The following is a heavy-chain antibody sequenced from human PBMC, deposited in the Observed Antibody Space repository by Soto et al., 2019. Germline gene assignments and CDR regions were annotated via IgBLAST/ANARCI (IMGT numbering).Heavy chain of an antibody. D-gene: IGHD1-20*01. CDR1: GFTVSSNY. CDR3: ARINWNDQAGAFDI. Sequence: EVQLVESGGGLVQPGGSLRLSCAASGFTVSSNYMSWVRQAPGKGLEWVSVIYSGGSTYYADSVKGRFTISRHNPKNTLELEMNSLRAEDTAVYYCARINWNDQAGAFDIWGQGTMVPVSS. J-gene: IGHJ3*02. CDR2: IYSGGST. V-gene: IGHV3-53*04.